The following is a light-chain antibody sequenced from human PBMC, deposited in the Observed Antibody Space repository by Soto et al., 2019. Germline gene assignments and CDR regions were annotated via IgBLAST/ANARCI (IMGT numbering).Light chain of an antibody. V-gene: IGLV2-14*01. CDR2: DVN. J-gene: IGLJ1*01. CDR3: SSYTSSSTLV. CDR1: SSDVGGYSY. Sequence: QSVLTQPASVSGSPGQSIAISCTGTSSDVGGYSYVSWYQQHPGKAPKLMIYDVNNRPSGVSDRFSGSKSGNTASLTISGLQAEDEADYYCSSYTSSSTLVFGTGTKVHRP.